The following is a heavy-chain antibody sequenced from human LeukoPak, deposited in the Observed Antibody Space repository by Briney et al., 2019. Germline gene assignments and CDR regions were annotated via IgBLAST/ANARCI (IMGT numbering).Heavy chain of an antibody. CDR1: GGSFSGYY. J-gene: IGHJ4*02. D-gene: IGHD3-22*01. CDR2: INHSGST. V-gene: IGHV4-34*01. Sequence: TSETLSLTCAVYGGSFSGYYWSWIRQPPGKGLEWIGEINHSGSTNYNPSLKSRVTISVDTSKNQFSLKLSSVTAADTAVYYCAREGGSGYNTVQFDYWGQGTLVTVSS. CDR3: AREGGSGYNTVQFDY.